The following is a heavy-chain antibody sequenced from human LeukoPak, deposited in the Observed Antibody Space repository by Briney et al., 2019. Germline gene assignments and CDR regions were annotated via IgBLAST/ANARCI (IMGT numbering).Heavy chain of an antibody. J-gene: IGHJ4*02. V-gene: IGHV4-34*01. CDR3: ARGDSFYDSSGLGY. D-gene: IGHD3-22*01. CDR1: GGSFSGYC. Sequence: PSETLSLTCAVYGGSFSGYCWSWIRQPPAKTQESTVEINHSGSTNYNPSLKSRVTISVDTSKNQFSLKLSSVTAADTAVYYCARGDSFYDSSGLGYWGQGTLVTVSS. CDR2: INHSGST.